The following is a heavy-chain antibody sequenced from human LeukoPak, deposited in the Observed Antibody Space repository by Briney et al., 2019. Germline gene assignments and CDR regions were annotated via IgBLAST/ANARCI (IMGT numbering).Heavy chain of an antibody. J-gene: IGHJ6*02. CDR3: ARDQLRVEMATIKDSYYYYGMDV. CDR1: GFTLSSYA. D-gene: IGHD5-24*01. V-gene: IGHV3-30*04. Sequence: PGGSLRLSCAASGFTLSSYAMHWVRQAPGKGLEWVAVISYDGSNKYYADSVKGRFTISRDNSKNTLYLQMNSLRAEDTAVYYCARDQLRVEMATIKDSYYYYGMDVWGQGTTVTVSS. CDR2: ISYDGSNK.